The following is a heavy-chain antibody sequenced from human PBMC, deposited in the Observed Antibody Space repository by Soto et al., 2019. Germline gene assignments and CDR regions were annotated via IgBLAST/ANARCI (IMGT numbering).Heavy chain of an antibody. J-gene: IGHJ4*02. V-gene: IGHV3-23*01. Sequence: GGSLRLSCAASGFTFSSYAMSWVRQAPGKGLEWVSAISGSGGSTYYTDSVKGRFTISRDNSKNTLYLQMNSLRAEDTAVYYCAKVYYDFWSGYFDYWGQGTLVTVSS. CDR1: GFTFSSYA. CDR2: ISGSGGST. D-gene: IGHD3-3*01. CDR3: AKVYYDFWSGYFDY.